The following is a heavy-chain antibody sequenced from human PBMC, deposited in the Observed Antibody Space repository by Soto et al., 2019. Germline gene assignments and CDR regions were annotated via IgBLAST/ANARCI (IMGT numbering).Heavy chain of an antibody. V-gene: IGHV3-11*01. CDR1: GFTFSDYY. CDR2: ISSSGSTI. D-gene: IGHD2-2*01. Sequence: PGGSLRLSCAASGFTFSDYYMSWIRQAPGKGLEWVSYISSSGSTIYYADSVKGRFTISRDNAKNSLYLQMNSLRAEDTAVYYCAAEGCISTSCPQNSYYYYGMDVWGQGTTVTVSS. CDR3: AAEGCISTSCPQNSYYYYGMDV. J-gene: IGHJ6*02.